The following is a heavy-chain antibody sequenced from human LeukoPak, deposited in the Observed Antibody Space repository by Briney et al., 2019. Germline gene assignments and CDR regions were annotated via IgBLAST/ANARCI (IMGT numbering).Heavy chain of an antibody. Sequence: GGSLRLSCAASGFTFSSYGMHWVRQAPGKGLEWVAVISYDGSNKYYADSVKGRFTISRDNSQNTLYLQMNSLRAEDTAVYYCAKDLSKATYYDFWSGYRPLYGMDVWGQGTTVTVSS. D-gene: IGHD3-3*01. CDR2: ISYDGSNK. V-gene: IGHV3-30*18. CDR1: GFTFSSYG. J-gene: IGHJ6*02. CDR3: AKDLSKATYYDFWSGYRPLYGMDV.